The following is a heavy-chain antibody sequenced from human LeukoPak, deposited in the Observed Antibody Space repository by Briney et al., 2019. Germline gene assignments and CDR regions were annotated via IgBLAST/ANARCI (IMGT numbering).Heavy chain of an antibody. J-gene: IGHJ6*03. V-gene: IGHV4-31*03. CDR1: GDSINTGGYY. Sequence: SETLSLTCFVSGDSINTGGYYWSWIRQHPGKGLDWIGYIHYSGSTFYNPSLKSRVTISIDTSKNLFSLKMSSVTAADTAVYYCARSLDIGHYYYCMDVWGEGTTVTVSS. CDR2: IHYSGST. D-gene: IGHD3-9*01. CDR3: ARSLDIGHYYYCMDV.